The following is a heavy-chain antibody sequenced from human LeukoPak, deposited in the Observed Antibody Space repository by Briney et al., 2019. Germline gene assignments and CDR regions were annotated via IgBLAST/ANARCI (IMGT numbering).Heavy chain of an antibody. J-gene: IGHJ4*02. CDR1: GYTFTSYA. CDR2: INTNTGNP. Sequence: ASVKVSCKASGYTFTSYAMNWVRQAPGQGLEWMGWINTNTGNPTYAQSFTGRFVFSLDTSVSTAYLQISSLKAEDTAVYYCARGPEDIVVVPAALWEFDYWGQGTLVTVSS. V-gene: IGHV7-4-1*02. CDR3: ARGPEDIVVVPAALWEFDY. D-gene: IGHD2-2*01.